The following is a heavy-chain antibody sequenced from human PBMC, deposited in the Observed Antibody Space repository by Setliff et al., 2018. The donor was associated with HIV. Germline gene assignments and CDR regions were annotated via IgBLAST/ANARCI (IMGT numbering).Heavy chain of an antibody. J-gene: IGHJ4*02. CDR3: ARHGVIWERQRPLLYFDS. D-gene: IGHD1-1*01. V-gene: IGHV4-34*01. CDR1: GGSLSGHY. Sequence: SETLSLTCAVHGGSLSGHYWSWIRQTPGKGLAWIAEINHRGSANYSPSLKSRVTISVESSKNQLSLRLTSVTAADTGVYYCARHGVIWERQRPLLYFDSWGQGALVTVSS. CDR2: INHRGSA.